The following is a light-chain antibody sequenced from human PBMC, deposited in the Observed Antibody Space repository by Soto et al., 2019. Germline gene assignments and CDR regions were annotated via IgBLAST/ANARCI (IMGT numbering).Light chain of an antibody. Sequence: EIVFTQSLGTLSLSPEERATLPCRASRSVSSSYLAWYQQKPGQAPRPLIYGASNRATGIPDRFSGSGSGTDFTLTISRLEPEDFATYCGLQDYTYPWTFGQGTKVDI. J-gene: IGKJ1*01. CDR3: LQDYTYPWT. CDR2: GAS. V-gene: IGKV3-20*01. CDR1: RSVSSSY.